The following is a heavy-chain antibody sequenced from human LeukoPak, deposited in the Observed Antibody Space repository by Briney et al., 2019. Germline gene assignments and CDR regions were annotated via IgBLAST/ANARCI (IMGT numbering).Heavy chain of an antibody. CDR2: IYSSGST. J-gene: IGHJ4*02. CDR1: GGSISSYY. D-gene: IGHD4-23*01. Sequence: SETLSLTCTVSGGSISSYYWSWIRQPAGKGLEWIGRIYSSGSTNYNPSLRSRVSMSVDTSKNQFSLKLTSVTAADTAVYYCARGGKATVVTMWGQGILVTVSS. V-gene: IGHV4-4*07. CDR3: ARGGKATVVTM.